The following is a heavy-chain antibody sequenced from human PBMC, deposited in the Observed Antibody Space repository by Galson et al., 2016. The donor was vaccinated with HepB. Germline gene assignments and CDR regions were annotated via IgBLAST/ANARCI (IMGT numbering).Heavy chain of an antibody. CDR1: GYTFTSFY. Sequence: SVKVSCKASGYTFTSFYMHWVRQAPGQGLEWMGIINPSSGRTTYAQEFQGRVSMTSDTSTSTVYMELSSLRSEDTAIYYRARYVMTGNEFYYYGMDVWGQGTTVTVSS. V-gene: IGHV1-46*01. D-gene: IGHD2-21*02. CDR3: ARYVMTGNEFYYYGMDV. J-gene: IGHJ6*02. CDR2: INPSSGRT.